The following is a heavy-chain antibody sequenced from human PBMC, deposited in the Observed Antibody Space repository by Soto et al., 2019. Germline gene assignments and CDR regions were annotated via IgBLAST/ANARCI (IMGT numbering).Heavy chain of an antibody. J-gene: IGHJ4*02. V-gene: IGHV4-4*02. CDR2: IYHSGST. CDR3: ARDAGIAAAGTPDLDY. Sequence: SETLSLTCAVSGGSISSSNWWSWVRQPPGKGLEWIGEIYHSGSTNYNPSLKSRVTISVDKSKNQFSLKLSSVTAADTAVYYCARDAGIAAAGTPDLDYWGQGTLVTVSS. CDR1: GGSISSSNW. D-gene: IGHD6-13*01.